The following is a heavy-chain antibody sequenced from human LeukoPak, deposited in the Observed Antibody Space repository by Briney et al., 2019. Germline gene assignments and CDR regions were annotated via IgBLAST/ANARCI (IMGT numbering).Heavy chain of an antibody. CDR3: ARATFPTTIPAPENWFDP. Sequence: ASVKVSCKASGYTFTSYDINWVRQATGQGLEWMGWMNPNSGNTGYAQKFQGRVTMTRNTSISTAYMELSSLRSEDTAVYYCARATFPTTIPAPENWFDPWGQGTLVTVSS. CDR2: MNPNSGNT. J-gene: IGHJ5*02. D-gene: IGHD2-21*02. V-gene: IGHV1-8*01. CDR1: GYTFTSYD.